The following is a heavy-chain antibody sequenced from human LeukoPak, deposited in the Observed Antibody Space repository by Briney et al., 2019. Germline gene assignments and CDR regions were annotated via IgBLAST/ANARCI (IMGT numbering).Heavy chain of an antibody. CDR3: ASYKTYYDSSGNPFDY. J-gene: IGHJ4*02. V-gene: IGHV4-38-2*02. CDR1: GYSISSAYS. Sequence: SETLSLTCTVSGYSISSAYSWGWIRQPPGKGLEWIGSIYHNGNNYYNSSLKSRVTISVDTSENQFSLKLSSVTAADTAVYYCASYKTYYDSSGNPFDYWGQGTLVTVSS. D-gene: IGHD3-22*01. CDR2: IYHNGNN.